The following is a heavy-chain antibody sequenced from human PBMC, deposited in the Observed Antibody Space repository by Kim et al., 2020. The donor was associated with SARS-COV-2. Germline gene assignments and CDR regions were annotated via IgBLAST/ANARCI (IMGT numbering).Heavy chain of an antibody. V-gene: IGHV4-34*01. J-gene: IGHJ4*02. CDR2: INHSGST. Sequence: SETLSLTCAVYGGSFSGYYWSWIRQPPGKGLEWIGEINHSGSTNYNPSLKSRVTISVDTSKNQFSLKLSSVTAADTAVYYCARTPYYYDSSGYYRQRTPKFDYWGQGTLVTVSS. D-gene: IGHD3-22*01. CDR3: ARTPYYYDSSGYYRQRTPKFDY. CDR1: GGSFSGYY.